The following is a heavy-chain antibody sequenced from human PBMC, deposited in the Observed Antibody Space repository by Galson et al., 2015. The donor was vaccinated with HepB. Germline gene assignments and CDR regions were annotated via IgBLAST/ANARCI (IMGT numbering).Heavy chain of an antibody. D-gene: IGHD5-18*01. J-gene: IGHJ6*02. CDR2: IDPSDSYT. CDR3: ACHTDTLKHYYYYYGMDV. CDR1: GYSFTSYW. V-gene: IGHV5-10-1*01. Sequence: QSGAEVKKPGESLRISCKGSGYSFTSYWISWVRQMPGKGLEWMGRIDPSDSYTNYSPSFQGHVTISADKSISTAYLQWSSLKASDTAMYYCACHTDTLKHYYYYYGMDVWGQGTTVTVSS.